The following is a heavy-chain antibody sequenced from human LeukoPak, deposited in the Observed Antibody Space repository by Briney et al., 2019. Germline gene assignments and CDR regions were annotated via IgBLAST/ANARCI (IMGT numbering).Heavy chain of an antibody. CDR2: IKQDGSEK. J-gene: IGHJ5*02. V-gene: IGHV3-7*01. D-gene: IGHD4-11*01. CDR1: GFTFSSYW. Sequence: GGSLRLSCAASGFTFSSYWMSWVRQAPGKGLEWVANIKQDGSEKYYVDSVKGRFTISRDNAKNSLYLQMNSLRAEDTAVYYCARGGGHDYRELDPWGQGTLVTVSS. CDR3: ARGGGHDYRELDP.